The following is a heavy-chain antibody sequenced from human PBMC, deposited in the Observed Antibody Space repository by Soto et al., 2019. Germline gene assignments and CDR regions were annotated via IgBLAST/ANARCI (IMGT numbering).Heavy chain of an antibody. D-gene: IGHD3-22*01. CDR2: IYYSGST. V-gene: IGHV4-30-4*01. Sequence: PSETLSLTCTVSGGSISSGDYYWSWIRQPPGKGLEWIGYIYYSGSTYYNPSLKSRVTISVDTSKNQFSLKLSSVTAADTAVYYFARAPAGYYDSSGYKGLDYCGQGTLVTVSS. CDR1: GGSISSGDYY. J-gene: IGHJ4*02. CDR3: ARAPAGYYDSSGYKGLDY.